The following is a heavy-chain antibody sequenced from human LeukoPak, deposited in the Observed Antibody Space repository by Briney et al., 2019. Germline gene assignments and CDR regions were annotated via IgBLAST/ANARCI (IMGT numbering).Heavy chain of an antibody. D-gene: IGHD2-2*01. V-gene: IGHV1-2*02. CDR3: ARERVVVPAAPWEPYYYYGMDV. CDR2: INPDSGGT. CDR1: GYTFTGYY. Sequence: GASVNVSCKASGYTFTGYYMHWVRQAPGQGLEWMGWINPDSGGTNYAQKFQGRVTMTRDTSISTAYMELSRLRSDDTAVYYCARERVVVPAAPWEPYYYYGMDVWGQGTTVTVSS. J-gene: IGHJ6*02.